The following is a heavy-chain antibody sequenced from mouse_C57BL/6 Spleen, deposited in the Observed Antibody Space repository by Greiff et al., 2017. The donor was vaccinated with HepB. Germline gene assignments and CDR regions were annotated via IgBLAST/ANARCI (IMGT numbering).Heavy chain of an antibody. J-gene: IGHJ3*01. CDR1: GYTFTSYW. CDR3: ANSPYDYDKAY. V-gene: IGHV1-64*01. D-gene: IGHD2-4*01. CDR2: IHPNSGST. Sequence: QVQLQQPGAELVKPGASVKLSCKASGYTFTSYWMHWVKQRPGQGLEWIGMIHPNSGSTNYNKKFKSKATLTVDKSSSTAYMQLSSLTSEDSAVYYCANSPYDYDKAYWGQGTLVTVSA.